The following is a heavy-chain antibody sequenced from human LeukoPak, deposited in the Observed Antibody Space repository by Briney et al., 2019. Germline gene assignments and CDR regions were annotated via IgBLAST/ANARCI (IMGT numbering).Heavy chain of an antibody. CDR1: GGSISSGGYS. Sequence: SQTLSLTCAVSGGSISSGGYSWSWIRQPPGKGLEWIGYIYHSGSTYYNPSLKSRVTISVDRSKNQFSLKLCSVTAADTAVYYCARGRWGYCSSTSCYRGPNWFDPWGQGTLVTVSS. J-gene: IGHJ5*02. CDR2: IYHSGST. D-gene: IGHD2-2*02. CDR3: ARGRWGYCSSTSCYRGPNWFDP. V-gene: IGHV4-30-2*01.